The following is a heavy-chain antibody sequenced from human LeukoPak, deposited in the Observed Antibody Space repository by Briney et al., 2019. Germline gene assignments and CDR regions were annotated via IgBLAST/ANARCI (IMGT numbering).Heavy chain of an antibody. J-gene: IGHJ3*02. CDR3: AKSVRYSYGLAAFDI. CDR2: IYYSGST. Sequence: SETLSLTCTVSGGSISSGGYSWSWIRQHPGKGLEWIGYIYYSGSTYYNPSLKSRVTISVDTSKNQFSLKLSSVTAADTAVYYCAKSVRYSYGLAAFDIWGQGTMVTVSS. CDR1: GGSISSGGYS. V-gene: IGHV4-31*03. D-gene: IGHD5-18*01.